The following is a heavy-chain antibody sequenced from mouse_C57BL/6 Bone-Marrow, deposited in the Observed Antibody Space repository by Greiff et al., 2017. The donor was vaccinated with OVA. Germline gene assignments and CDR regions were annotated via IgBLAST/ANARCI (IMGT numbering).Heavy chain of an antibody. CDR1: GYAFSSYW. J-gene: IGHJ2*01. V-gene: IGHV1-80*01. CDR2: IYPGDGDT. CDR3: AREVSQTGTWGY. Sequence: QVQLKESGAELVKPGASVKISCKASGYAFSSYWMNWVKQRPGKGLEWIGQIYPGDGDTNYNGKFKGKATLTADKSSSTAYMQLSSLTSEDSAVYFCAREVSQTGTWGYWGQGTTLTVSS. D-gene: IGHD4-1*01.